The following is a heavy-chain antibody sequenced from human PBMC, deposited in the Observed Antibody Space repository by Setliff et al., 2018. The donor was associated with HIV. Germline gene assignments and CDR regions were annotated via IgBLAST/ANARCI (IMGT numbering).Heavy chain of an antibody. CDR1: GGTFSAYA. CDR3: ARDFHVLGYCSADSCPYDASDV. J-gene: IGHJ3*01. D-gene: IGHD2-15*01. CDR2: IISILGTP. Sequence: GASVKVSCKASGGTFSAYAVNWVRQAPGQGLEWMGRIISILGTPNYSHKFQGRVTITADKSTTTTYMVLSSLRSDDTAIYYCARDFHVLGYCSADSCPYDASDVWGQGTMVTVSS. V-gene: IGHV1-69*04.